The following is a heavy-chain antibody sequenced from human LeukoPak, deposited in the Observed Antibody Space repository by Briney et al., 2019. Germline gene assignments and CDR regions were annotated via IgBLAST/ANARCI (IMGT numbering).Heavy chain of an antibody. CDR3: AKGRAAGPTFIDY. Sequence: SGGSLRLSCAASGFTFSSYAMSWVRQAPGKGLEWVSAISGSGGSTYYADSVKGRFTISRDNSKNTLYLQMNSLRAEDTAVYYCAKGRAAGPTFIDYWGQGTLVTVSS. D-gene: IGHD6-13*01. V-gene: IGHV3-23*01. CDR1: GFTFSSYA. J-gene: IGHJ4*02. CDR2: ISGSGGST.